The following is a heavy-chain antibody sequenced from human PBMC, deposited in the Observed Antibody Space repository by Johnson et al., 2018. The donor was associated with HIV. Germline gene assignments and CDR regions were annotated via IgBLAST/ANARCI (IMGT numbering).Heavy chain of an antibody. CDR3: ARDPQFGAFDI. V-gene: IGHV3-33*05. CDR2: ISYDGSNK. D-gene: IGHD3-3*01. CDR1: GFTFSRFA. Sequence: QVQLVESGGVVVQPGGSLRLSCAASGFTFSRFAMHWVRQAPGKGLEWMAVISYDGSNKYYSDSVKGRFTISRDNSKNTLYLQMNSLRAEDTAVYYCARDPQFGAFDIWGQGTMVTVSS. J-gene: IGHJ3*02.